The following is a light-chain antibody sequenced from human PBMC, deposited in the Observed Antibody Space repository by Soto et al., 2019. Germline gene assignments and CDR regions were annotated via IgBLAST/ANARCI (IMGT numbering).Light chain of an antibody. Sequence: DVQRTKTNSTLSGCVGDRVTITCRASQTISSWLAWYQQKPGKAPKLLIYKASTLKSGVPSRFSGSGSGTEFTLTISSLQPDDFATYYCQHYTSYSEAFGQGTNVDIK. J-gene: IGKJ1*01. CDR1: QTISSW. CDR3: QHYTSYSEA. V-gene: IGKV1-5*03. CDR2: KAS.